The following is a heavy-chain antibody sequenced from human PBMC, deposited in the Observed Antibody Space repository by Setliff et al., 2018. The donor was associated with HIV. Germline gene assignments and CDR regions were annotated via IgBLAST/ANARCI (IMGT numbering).Heavy chain of an antibody. D-gene: IGHD3-10*01. J-gene: IGHJ1*01. CDR3: ARGPSITMIRGFIITPFPQYFQH. CDR2: ISSSGSTK. V-gene: IGHV3-48*03. Sequence: LRLSCAASGFTLSSYEMNWVRQAPGKGLEWGTYISSSGSTKYYADSVKGRFTISRDNAKNSLYLQMSSLRAEDTAVYYCARGPSITMIRGFIITPFPQYFQHWGQGTLVTVSS. CDR1: GFTLSSYE.